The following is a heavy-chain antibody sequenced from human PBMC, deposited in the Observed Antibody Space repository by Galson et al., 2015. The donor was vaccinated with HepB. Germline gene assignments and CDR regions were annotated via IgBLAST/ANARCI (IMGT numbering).Heavy chain of an antibody. J-gene: IGHJ6*03. CDR1: GYSFTSYW. CDR3: ARLPVTTKRHYYYYMDV. D-gene: IGHD4-17*01. CDR2: IYPGDSDT. V-gene: IGHV5-51*01. Sequence: QSGAEVKKPGESLKISCKGSGYSFTSYWIGWVRQMPGKGLEWMGIIYPGDSDTRYSPSFQGRVTISANKSISTAYLQWSSLKASDTAMYYCARLPVTTKRHYYYYMDVWGKGTTVTVSS.